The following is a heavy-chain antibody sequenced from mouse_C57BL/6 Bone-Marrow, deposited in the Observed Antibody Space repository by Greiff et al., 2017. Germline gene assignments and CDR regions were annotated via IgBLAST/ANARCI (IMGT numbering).Heavy chain of an antibody. Sequence: QVQLQQSRAELARPGASVKLSCKASGYTFTSYGISWVKQRTGQGLEWIGEIYPRSGNTYYNEKFKGKATLTADKSSSTAYMELRSLTSEDSAVYFCARRYYGSSYVNFDYWGQGTTLTVSS. CDR2: IYPRSGNT. D-gene: IGHD1-1*01. CDR1: GYTFTSYG. CDR3: ARRYYGSSYVNFDY. V-gene: IGHV1-81*01. J-gene: IGHJ2*01.